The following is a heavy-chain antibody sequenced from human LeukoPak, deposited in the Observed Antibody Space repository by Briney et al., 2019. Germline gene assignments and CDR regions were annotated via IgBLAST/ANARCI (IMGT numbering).Heavy chain of an antibody. V-gene: IGHV3-7*02. CDR3: MMSLTAHYYYGLDV. CDR1: GFTFSSYG. CDR2: IKQDGSEK. Sequence: PGGSLRLSCAASGFTFSSYGMSWVSQAPGKGLEWVANIKQDGSEKYYVDSVKGRFTISRDNAKNSLYLQMNSLRADDTAVYYWMMSLTAHYYYGLDVWGQGTTVTVSS. D-gene: IGHD2-21*02. J-gene: IGHJ6*02.